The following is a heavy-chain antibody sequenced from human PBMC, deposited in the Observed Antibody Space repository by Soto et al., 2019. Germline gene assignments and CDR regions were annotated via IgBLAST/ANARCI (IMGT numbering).Heavy chain of an antibody. CDR3: HCAHPRGPDY. J-gene: IGHJ4*02. CDR2: IKSKTDGGTI. V-gene: IGHV3-15*01. CDR1: GFTFSNAW. Sequence: EVQLVESGGGLVKPGESLRLSCAASGFTFSNAWMNWVRQAPGKGLEWLGLIKSKTDGGTIDYPAPVKGSFIISRDDSRNTLYLQMTSLKTEDTAFSYCHCAHPRGPDYWGEGAMVTVSS. D-gene: IGHD2-21*02.